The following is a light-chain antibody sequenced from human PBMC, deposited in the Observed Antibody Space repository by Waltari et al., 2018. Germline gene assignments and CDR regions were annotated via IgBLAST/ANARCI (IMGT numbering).Light chain of an antibody. CDR2: KAS. CDR3: QQYFTSPSLT. Sequence: DIQMTQSPSTLSASVGDRVTITCRASQSISSWLAWYQQKPGKAPKLLIYKASSLESGVPSRFSGSGSGTEFTLTISSLQPDDFATYYCQQYFTSPSLTFGGGTKVEI. J-gene: IGKJ4*01. V-gene: IGKV1-5*03. CDR1: QSISSW.